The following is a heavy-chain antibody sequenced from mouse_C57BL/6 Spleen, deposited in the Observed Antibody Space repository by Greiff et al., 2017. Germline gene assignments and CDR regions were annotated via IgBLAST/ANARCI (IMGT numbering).Heavy chain of an antibody. CDR2: INPNNGGT. D-gene: IGHD4-1*01. Sequence: EVKLVESGPELVKPGASVKMSCKASGYTFTDYNMHWVKQSHGKSLEWIGYINPNNGGTSYNQKFKGKATLTVNKSSSTAYMELRSLTSEDSAVYYCAKNWKDAMDYWGQGTSVTVSS. CDR1: GYTFTDYN. J-gene: IGHJ4*01. V-gene: IGHV1-22*01. CDR3: AKNWKDAMDY.